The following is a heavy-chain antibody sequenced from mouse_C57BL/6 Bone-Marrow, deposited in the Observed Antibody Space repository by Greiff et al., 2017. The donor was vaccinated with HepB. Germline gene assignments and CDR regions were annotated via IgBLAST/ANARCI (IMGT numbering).Heavy chain of an antibody. CDR3: ARAYYGSSSWFAY. CDR2: IYPRDGRT. CDR1: GYTFTSYD. D-gene: IGHD1-1*01. J-gene: IGHJ3*01. V-gene: IGHV1-85*01. Sequence: QVQLQQSGPELVKPGASVKLSCKASGYTFTSYDINWVQQRPGQGLEWIGWIYPRDGRTKYNEKFKGKATLTVDTSSSTAYMELHSLTSEDSAVYFCARAYYGSSSWFAYWGQGTLVTVSA.